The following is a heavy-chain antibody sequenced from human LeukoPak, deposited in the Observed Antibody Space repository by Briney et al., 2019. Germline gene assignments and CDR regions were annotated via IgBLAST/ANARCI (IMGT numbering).Heavy chain of an antibody. D-gene: IGHD6-13*01. CDR2: IYYSGST. V-gene: IGHV4-59*08. J-gene: IGHJ5*02. Sequence: SETLSLTCTVSVGSISSYYWSWIRQPPGKGLEWIGYIYYSGSTNYNPSLKSRVTISVDTSKNQFSLKLSSVTAADTAVYYCARHFEAYSSSWYRFDPWGQGTLVTVSS. CDR3: ARHFEAYSSSWYRFDP. CDR1: VGSISSYY.